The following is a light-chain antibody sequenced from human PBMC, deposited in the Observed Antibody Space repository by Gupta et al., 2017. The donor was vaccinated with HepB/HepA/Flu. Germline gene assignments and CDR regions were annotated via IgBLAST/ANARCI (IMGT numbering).Light chain of an antibody. CDR2: AAS. V-gene: IGKV1-17*01. CDR3: LQHDSYPRT. J-gene: IGKJ1*01. CDR1: QGIRKD. Sequence: IQMTQSASSLSASVGGRVTITCRACQGIRKDLGWYQQKPGKAPKRLIYAASSLQSGIPSRFSGSGSGTEFTLTISSLQPEDFATYYCLQHDSYPRTFGQGTKVEIK.